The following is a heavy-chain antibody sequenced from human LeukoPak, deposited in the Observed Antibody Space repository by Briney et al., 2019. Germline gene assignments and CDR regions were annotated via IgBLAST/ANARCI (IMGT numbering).Heavy chain of an antibody. V-gene: IGHV3-7*03. Sequence: GGSLRLSCVASGFIFNNYRMTWVRQAPGKGLEWAANIKQDGSEKQYVDSVKGRFAISRDNAKKSLYLQINTLRAEDTAVYYCVRGPHIAATSYWGQGTLVTVSS. J-gene: IGHJ4*02. D-gene: IGHD6-25*01. CDR1: GFIFNNYR. CDR3: VRGPHIAATSY. CDR2: IKQDGSEK.